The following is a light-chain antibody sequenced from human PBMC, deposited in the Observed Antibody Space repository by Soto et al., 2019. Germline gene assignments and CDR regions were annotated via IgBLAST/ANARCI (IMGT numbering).Light chain of an antibody. CDR3: QQYNDWFSIT. Sequence: EILMTQSPATLSVSPGERATLSSRASQSVSSKLAWYRQRPGQAPRLVIYDTSTRATGVPARFSGSGSGTEFTLTISSLQSEDFGVYYCQQYNDWFSITFGQGTRLEIK. CDR1: QSVSSK. J-gene: IGKJ5*01. V-gene: IGKV3-15*01. CDR2: DTS.